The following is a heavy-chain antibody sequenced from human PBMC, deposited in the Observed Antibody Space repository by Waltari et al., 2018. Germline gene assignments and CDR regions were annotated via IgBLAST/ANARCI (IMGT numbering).Heavy chain of an antibody. D-gene: IGHD6-13*01. Sequence: EVQLVESGGGLVQPGGSLRLAWAASGFTFRSYEMNWVRQAPGKGLEWISYISSSGSTIFYADSVKGRFTISRDNAKNSLYLQMNSLRAEDTAVYYCARESRGYHGLFDYWGQGILVTVSS. CDR1: GFTFRSYE. V-gene: IGHV3-48*03. J-gene: IGHJ4*02. CDR3: ARESRGYHGLFDY. CDR2: ISSSGSTI.